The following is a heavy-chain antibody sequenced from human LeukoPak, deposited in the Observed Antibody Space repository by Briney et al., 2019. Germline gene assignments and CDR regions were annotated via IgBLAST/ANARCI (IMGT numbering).Heavy chain of an antibody. CDR3: ARYSYGRSLDY. CDR1: GGTFSSYA. Sequence: VASVKVSCKASGGTFSSYAISWVRQAPGQGLEWMGGIIPIFGTANYAQKFQGRVTITADESTSTAYMELSSLRSESTAVYYCARYSYGRSLDYWGQGTLVTVSS. CDR2: IIPIFGTA. J-gene: IGHJ4*02. V-gene: IGHV1-69*13. D-gene: IGHD5-18*01.